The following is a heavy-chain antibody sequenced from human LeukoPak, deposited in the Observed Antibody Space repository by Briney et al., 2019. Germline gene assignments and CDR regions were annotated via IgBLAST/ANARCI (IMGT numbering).Heavy chain of an antibody. CDR1: GGSFSAYY. V-gene: IGHV4-34*01. J-gene: IGHJ4*02. CDR3: ARADSGSNLGYFDY. Sequence: SSETLSLTCAVYGGSFSAYYWSWIRQPPGKGLEWIGEINHSGSTNYNPSLKSRVTISVDTSKNQFSLKLSSVTAADTAVYYCARADSGSNLGYFDYWGQGTLVTVSS. D-gene: IGHD1-26*01. CDR2: INHSGST.